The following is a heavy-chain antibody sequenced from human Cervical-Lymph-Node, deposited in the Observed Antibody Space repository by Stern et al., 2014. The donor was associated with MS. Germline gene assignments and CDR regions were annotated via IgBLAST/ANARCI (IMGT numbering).Heavy chain of an antibody. Sequence: VQLVQSGAEVKKPGASAKVSCKVSGSTVTEFFMHWVRQAPGKGLEWMGGFDPEDGETIYAQKFQGRVTMTEDTYTDTAYMELRSLTSDDTAVYYCATDYDYWGQGTLVTVSS. CDR2: FDPEDGET. CDR1: GSTVTEFF. CDR3: ATDYDY. J-gene: IGHJ4*02. V-gene: IGHV1-24*01.